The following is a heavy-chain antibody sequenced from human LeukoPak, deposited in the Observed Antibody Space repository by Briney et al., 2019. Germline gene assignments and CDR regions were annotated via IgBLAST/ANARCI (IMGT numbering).Heavy chain of an antibody. D-gene: IGHD6-19*01. J-gene: IGHJ3*02. CDR1: GFTFSSYS. CDR3: ARGMSSGRYAVDI. CDR2: ISSSSSTI. Sequence: GGSLRLSCAASGFTFSSYSMNWVRQAPGKGLEWVSYISSSSSTIYYADFVKGRFTISRDNAENSLYLQMNSLRAEDTAVYYCARGMSSGRYAVDIWGQGTMVTVSS. V-gene: IGHV3-48*01.